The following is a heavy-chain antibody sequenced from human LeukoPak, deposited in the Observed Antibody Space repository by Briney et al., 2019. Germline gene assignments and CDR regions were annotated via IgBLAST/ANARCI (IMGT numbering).Heavy chain of an antibody. J-gene: IGHJ4*02. CDR2: ISGYNGDT. V-gene: IGHV1-18*01. CDR3: VRGTWEAAAGPYSFDI. D-gene: IGHD1-26*01. Sequence: ASVKVSGKALGYSFISCGINWVRQAPGRGREGRGWISGYNGDTNYAQKFQGRVTMTTDTSTSTAYMELRSLTSDDAAIYYCVRGTWEAAAGPYSFDIWGQGTLGTVSS. CDR1: GYSFISCG.